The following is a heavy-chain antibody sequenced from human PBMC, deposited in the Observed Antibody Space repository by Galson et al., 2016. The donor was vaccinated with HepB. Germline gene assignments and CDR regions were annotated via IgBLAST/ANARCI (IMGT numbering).Heavy chain of an antibody. J-gene: IGHJ6*04. V-gene: IGHV3-23*05. CDR1: GFTFSATG. CDR2: ISMSGNSR. Sequence: SLRLSCAGSGFTFSATGMTWARQAPGKGLECVSSISMSGNSRDYADSVKGRFTISRDNSKNTLILQMNSLRPEDTAVYYCVKGRTAPDVWGKGITVTVTS. CDR3: VKGRTAPDV.